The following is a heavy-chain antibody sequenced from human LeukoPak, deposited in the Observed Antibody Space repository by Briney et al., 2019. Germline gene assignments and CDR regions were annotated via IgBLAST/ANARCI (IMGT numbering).Heavy chain of an antibody. CDR1: GGSINNYY. D-gene: IGHD3-22*01. CDR2: IYFSGGT. CDR3: ARGSNIYYDSSGYCDY. Sequence: SETLSLTCTVSGGSINNYYWSWIRQPPGKGLEWIGYIYFSGGTNYSPSLKTRVTMSVDTSKNQFSLKLSSVTAADTAVYYCARGSNIYYDSSGYCDYWGQGTLVTVSS. J-gene: IGHJ4*02. V-gene: IGHV4-59*01.